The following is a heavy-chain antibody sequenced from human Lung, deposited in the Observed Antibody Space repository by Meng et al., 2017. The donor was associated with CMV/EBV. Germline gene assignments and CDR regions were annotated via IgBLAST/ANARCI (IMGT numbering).Heavy chain of an antibody. D-gene: IGHD2-21*02. CDR3: ARVVTALWGYYFDY. CDR1: CGSTRTVNR. V-gene: IGHV4-4*02. CDR2: IYHSGST. Sequence: GQLHEWGAGRVNLSGPLSLPSPVPCGSTRTVNRWSWVRQPPGKGLGWIVEIYHSGSTNYNPSLKSRVTISVDKSKNQFSLKLSSVTAADTAVYYCARVVTALWGYYFDYWGQGTLVTVSS. J-gene: IGHJ4*02.